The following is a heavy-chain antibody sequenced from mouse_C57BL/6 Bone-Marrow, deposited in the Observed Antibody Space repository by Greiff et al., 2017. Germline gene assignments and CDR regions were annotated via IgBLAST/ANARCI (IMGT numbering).Heavy chain of an antibody. Sequence: EVQLVESGGGLVQSGRSLRLSCATSGFTFSDFYMEWVRQAPGKGLEWIAASRNKANDYTTEYSASVKGRFIVSRDTSQSILYLQMHALRAEDTAIDYCERGGVGYGSSYLYFDVRGTGTTVTASS. J-gene: IGHJ1*03. V-gene: IGHV7-1*01. CDR3: ERGGVGYGSSYLYFDV. CDR2: SRNKANDYTT. CDR1: GFTFSDFY. D-gene: IGHD1-1*01.